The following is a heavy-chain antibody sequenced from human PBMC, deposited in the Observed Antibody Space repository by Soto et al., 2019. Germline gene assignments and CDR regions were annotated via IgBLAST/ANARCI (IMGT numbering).Heavy chain of an antibody. CDR2: ISSSSYI. Sequence: PGGSLRLSCAASGFTFSSYSMNWVRQAPGKGLEWVSSISSSSYIYYADSVKGRFTISRDNAKNSLYLQMNSLRAEDTAVYYCARAGEYSSSSFDYWGQGTLVTVSS. CDR3: ARAGEYSSSSFDY. D-gene: IGHD6-6*01. J-gene: IGHJ4*02. V-gene: IGHV3-21*01. CDR1: GFTFSSYS.